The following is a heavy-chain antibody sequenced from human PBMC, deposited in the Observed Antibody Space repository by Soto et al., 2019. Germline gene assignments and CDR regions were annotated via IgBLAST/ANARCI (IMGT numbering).Heavy chain of an antibody. CDR2: FNPILSFS. V-gene: IGHV1-69*02. CDR3: ATSFGSGSRAFDY. Sequence: QVQLVQSGAEVKKPGSSVKVSCKASGDTFNFYTINWVRQAPGLGLEWMGRFNPILSFSNSALKFQGRVTITADKSPSTAYMVLSSLRSEDTAIYYCATSFGSGSRAFDYWGQGALVTVSS. J-gene: IGHJ4*02. D-gene: IGHD3-10*01. CDR1: GDTFNFYT.